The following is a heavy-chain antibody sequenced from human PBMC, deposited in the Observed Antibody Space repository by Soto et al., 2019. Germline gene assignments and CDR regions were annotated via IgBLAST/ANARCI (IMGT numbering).Heavy chain of an antibody. CDR1: GYTFTGYY. Sequence: ASVKVSCKASGYTFTGYYMHWVRQAPGQGLEWMGWINPNNGGTNYAQKFQGRVTMTRDTSISTAYMELSRLRSDDTAVYYCAREVHYTIYGMDGWGQGTTVTVSS. CDR2: INPNNGGT. V-gene: IGHV1-2*02. J-gene: IGHJ6*02. CDR3: AREVHYTIYGMDG. D-gene: IGHD4-4*01.